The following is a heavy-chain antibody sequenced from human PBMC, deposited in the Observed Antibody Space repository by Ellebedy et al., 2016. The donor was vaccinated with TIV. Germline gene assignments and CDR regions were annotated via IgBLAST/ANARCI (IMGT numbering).Heavy chain of an antibody. V-gene: IGHV3-11*01. CDR1: GFTFSDYY. J-gene: IGHJ4*02. CDR2: ISSSGSTI. Sequence: GESLKISCAASGFTFSDYYMSWIRQAPGKGLEWVSYISSSGSTIYYADSVKGRFTISRDNAKNSLYLQMNSLRAEDTAVYYCAGFVTAMALNWGQGTLVTVSS. CDR3: AGFVTAMALN. D-gene: IGHD5-18*01.